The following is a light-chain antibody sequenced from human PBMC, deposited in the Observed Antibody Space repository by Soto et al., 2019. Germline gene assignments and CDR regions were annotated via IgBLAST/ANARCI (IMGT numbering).Light chain of an antibody. J-gene: IGLJ3*02. Sequence: QSALTQPDSVSGSPGQSVSISSTGSTSDVGAYNYVAWYQHKPGKAPRLLIYEVDHRPSGISPRFSGSKSGNTASLTISGLQTDDEADYYCSSYTVINTAVFGGGTKLTVL. CDR3: SSYTVINTAV. CDR2: EVD. CDR1: TSDVGAYNY. V-gene: IGLV2-14*01.